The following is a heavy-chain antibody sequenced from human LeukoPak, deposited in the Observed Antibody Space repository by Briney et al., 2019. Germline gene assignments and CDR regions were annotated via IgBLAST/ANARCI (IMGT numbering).Heavy chain of an antibody. J-gene: IGHJ5*02. Sequence: SVKVSCKASVGTFSSYAISWVRQAPGQGLEWVGGIIPIFGTANYAQKFQGRVTITTDESTSTAYMELSSLRSEDTAVYYCARGGYSYGGGLDPWGQGTLVTVSS. CDR1: VGTFSSYA. CDR3: ARGGYSYGGGLDP. V-gene: IGHV1-69*05. CDR2: IIPIFGTA. D-gene: IGHD5-18*01.